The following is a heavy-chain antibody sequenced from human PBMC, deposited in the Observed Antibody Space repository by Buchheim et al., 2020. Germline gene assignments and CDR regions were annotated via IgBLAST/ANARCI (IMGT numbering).Heavy chain of an antibody. CDR3: AREHARRLYDYYGMDV. J-gene: IGHJ6*02. V-gene: IGHV3-30-3*01. Sequence: QVQLVESGGGVVQPGRSLRLSCAASGFTFSSYAMHWVRQAPGKGLEWVAVISYDGSNKYYADSVKGRFTISRANSKNTLFLQMNSLRAEDTAVYYCAREHARRLYDYYGMDVWGQGTT. CDR2: ISYDGSNK. CDR1: GFTFSSYA. D-gene: IGHD4/OR15-4a*01.